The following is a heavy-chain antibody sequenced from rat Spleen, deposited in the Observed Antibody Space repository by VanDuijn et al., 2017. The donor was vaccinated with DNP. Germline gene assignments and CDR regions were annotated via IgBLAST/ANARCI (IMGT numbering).Heavy chain of an antibody. CDR1: GFTFSDYY. V-gene: IGHV5-22*01. J-gene: IGHJ2*01. D-gene: IGHD1-4*01. CDR3: ARHVLPLRVWDY. Sequence: EVQLVESGGGLVQPGRSLRLSCVASGFTFSDYYMAWVRQAPTKGLEWVAYISYDGGSTSYGDSVKGRFTISRDIAKSTLYLQMNSLRSEDMATYYCARHVLPLRVWDYWGQGVMVTVSS. CDR2: ISYDGGST.